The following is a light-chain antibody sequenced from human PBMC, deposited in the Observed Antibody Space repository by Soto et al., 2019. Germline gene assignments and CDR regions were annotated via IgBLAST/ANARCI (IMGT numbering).Light chain of an antibody. V-gene: IGKV1-39*01. CDR2: AAY. CDR3: QQSYDMPWT. CDR1: QSISHY. Sequence: DIQMTQSPSSLSASVGDTVTLTCRASQSISHYLSWYQQKPGKAPKLLIYAAYTLQSGVPSRFSGSGSGTDFTLTISSLQPEDFATYSCQQSYDMPWTFGRGTKVDI. J-gene: IGKJ1*01.